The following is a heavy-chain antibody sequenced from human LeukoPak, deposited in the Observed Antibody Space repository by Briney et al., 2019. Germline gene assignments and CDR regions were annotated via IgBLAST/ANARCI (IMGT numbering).Heavy chain of an antibody. CDR1: GVSVTSHH. CDR3: ARDWSDRIDHNEHVGLDI. V-gene: IGHV4-59*02. CDR2: IYYGGNT. D-gene: IGHD1-14*01. Sequence: SETLSLTCTVSGVSVTSHHWSWVRQVPGKGLEWIGYIYYGGNTNYNPSLKSRVTMSIDTSKNQFSVKVSSVSTADTAVYFCARDWSDRIDHNEHVGLDIWGQGTMVTVSS. J-gene: IGHJ3*02.